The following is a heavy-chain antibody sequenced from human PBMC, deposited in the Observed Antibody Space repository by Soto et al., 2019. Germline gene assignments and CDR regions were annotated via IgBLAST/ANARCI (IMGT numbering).Heavy chain of an antibody. V-gene: IGHV1-2*02. CDR1: GYTFTGYY. CDR2: INPNSGGT. CDR3: ASWGSLRSTSFDY. J-gene: IGHJ4*02. Sequence: ASVKVSCKSSGYTFTGYYMHWVRQAPGQGLEWMGWINPNSGGTNYAQKFQGRVTMTRDTSISTAYMELSRLRSDDTAVYYCASWGSLRSTSFDYWGQGTLVTVSS. D-gene: IGHD3-16*01.